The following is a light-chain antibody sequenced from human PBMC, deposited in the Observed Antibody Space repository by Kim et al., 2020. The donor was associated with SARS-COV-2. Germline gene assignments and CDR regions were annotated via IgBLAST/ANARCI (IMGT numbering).Light chain of an antibody. J-gene: IGLJ3*02. CDR3: SSYTGRDALV. CDR2: DVT. V-gene: IGLV2-14*03. Sequence: GQSITISCTGTSSDVGGYNFVSWYQQHPDKAPKLIIYDVTYRPSGVSDRFSGSKSDNTASLTISGLQAEDEADYYCSSYTGRDALVFCGGTKLTVL. CDR1: SSDVGGYNF.